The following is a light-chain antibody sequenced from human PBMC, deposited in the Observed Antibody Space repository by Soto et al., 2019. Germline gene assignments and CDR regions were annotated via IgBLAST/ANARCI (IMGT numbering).Light chain of an antibody. CDR2: DTS. V-gene: IGKV3-11*01. Sequence: EIVLTQSPGTLSLSPGERATLSCRASQSVGRSLAWYQQKPGQAPRLLIYDTSNRATGIPARFSGSGSGTDFTLTISSLEPEDFAVYYCQHRANWPLTFGGGTKVDIK. J-gene: IGKJ4*01. CDR3: QHRANWPLT. CDR1: QSVGRS.